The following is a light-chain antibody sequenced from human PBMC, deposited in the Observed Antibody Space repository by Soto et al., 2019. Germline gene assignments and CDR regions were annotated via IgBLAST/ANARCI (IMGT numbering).Light chain of an antibody. CDR2: EVS. V-gene: IGLV2-14*01. Sequence: QSALTQPASVSGSPGQSITISCTGTSSDVGGYNYVSWYQQHPGKAPKLMIYEVSNRPSGVSNRFSGSKSGNTASLTISGLQAEDEADYYCSSFTSGSTLFGTGTKFTVL. CDR1: SSDVGGYNY. CDR3: SSFTSGSTL. J-gene: IGLJ1*01.